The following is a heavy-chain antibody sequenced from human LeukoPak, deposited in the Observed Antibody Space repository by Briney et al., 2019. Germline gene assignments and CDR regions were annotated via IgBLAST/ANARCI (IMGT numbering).Heavy chain of an antibody. CDR2: IYYSGST. J-gene: IGHJ4*02. CDR3: ASGRDIVAFDY. CDR1: GGSISSYY. D-gene: IGHD2-15*01. Sequence: SETLSPTCTVSGGSISSYYWSWIRQPPGKGLEWIGYIYYSGSTNYNPSLKSRVTISVDTSKNQFSLKLSSVTAADTAVYYCASGRDIVAFDYWGQGTLVTVSS. V-gene: IGHV4-59*01.